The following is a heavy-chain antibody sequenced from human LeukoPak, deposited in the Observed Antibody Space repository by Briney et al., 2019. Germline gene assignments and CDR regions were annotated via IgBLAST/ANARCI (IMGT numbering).Heavy chain of an antibody. CDR1: TFISXT. V-gene: IGHV1-69*04. Sequence: TFISXTIXXXRQAPGQGLEWXGRIIPILGIANYAQKFQGRVTITADKSTSTAYMELSSLRSEDTAVYYCARDHGDYGWFDPWGQGTLVTVSS. D-gene: IGHD4-17*01. CDR3: ARDHGDYGWFDP. J-gene: IGHJ5*02. CDR2: IIPILGIA.